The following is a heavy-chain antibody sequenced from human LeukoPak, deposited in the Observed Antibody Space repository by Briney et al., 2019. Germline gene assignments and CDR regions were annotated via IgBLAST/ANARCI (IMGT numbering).Heavy chain of an antibody. CDR3: ARGTFWRLAPSPFDP. CDR1: GYTLTELS. D-gene: IGHD3-16*01. CDR2: FDPEDGET. Sequence: ASVKVSCKVSGYTLTELSMHWVRQAPGKGLEWMGGFDPEDGETIYAQKFQGRVTMTEDTSTDTAYMELSRLRSDDTAVYYCARGTFWRLAPSPFDPWGQGTLVTVSS. J-gene: IGHJ5*02. V-gene: IGHV1-24*01.